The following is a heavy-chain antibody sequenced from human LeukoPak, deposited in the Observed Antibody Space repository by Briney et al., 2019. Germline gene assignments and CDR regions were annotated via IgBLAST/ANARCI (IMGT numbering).Heavy chain of an antibody. CDR3: ARDGAHKNHYYSYYYMDV. CDR1: GGSISSYY. CDR2: IYNSGST. D-gene: IGHD3-16*01. J-gene: IGHJ6*03. V-gene: IGHV4-59*01. Sequence: SETLSLTCTVSGGSISSYYWNWIRQPPGKGLEWVGYIYNSGSTNNNPSLKRRSTISVEKSKKKFSLKLSSVTAADTAVYYCARDGAHKNHYYSYYYMDVWGKGTTVTVSS.